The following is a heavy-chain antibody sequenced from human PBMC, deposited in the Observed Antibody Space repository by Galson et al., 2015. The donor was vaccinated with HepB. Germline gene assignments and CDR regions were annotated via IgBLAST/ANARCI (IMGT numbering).Heavy chain of an antibody. V-gene: IGHV3-23*01. Sequence: SLRLSCAASGFTFSSYAMSWVRQAPGKGLEWVSAISGSGGSTYYADSVKGRFTISRDNSKNTLYLQMNSLRAEDTAVYYCAESLAVVYYFDYWGQGTLVTVSS. CDR2: ISGSGGST. D-gene: IGHD6-19*01. CDR1: GFTFSSYA. J-gene: IGHJ4*02. CDR3: AESLAVVYYFDY.